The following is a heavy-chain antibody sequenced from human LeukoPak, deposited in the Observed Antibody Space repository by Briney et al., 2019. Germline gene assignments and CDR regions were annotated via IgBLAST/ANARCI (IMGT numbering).Heavy chain of an antibody. CDR1: GASISSYF. J-gene: IGHJ6*03. Sequence: SETLSLTCAVSGASISSYFWSWIRQPAGKGLEWIGRIYTSGSTNYNPSLKSRVTISVDTSKNQFSLKLSSVTAADTAVYYCARVRRAAGTRMSYYYMDVWGKGTTVTVSS. V-gene: IGHV4-4*07. CDR3: ARVRRAAGTRMSYYYMDV. CDR2: IYTSGST. D-gene: IGHD6-13*01.